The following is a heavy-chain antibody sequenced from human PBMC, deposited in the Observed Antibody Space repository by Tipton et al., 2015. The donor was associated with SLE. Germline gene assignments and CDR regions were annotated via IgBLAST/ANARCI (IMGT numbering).Heavy chain of an antibody. CDR2: IYTSGGT. J-gene: IGHJ4*02. CDR1: GGSISSYY. D-gene: IGHD3-3*01. Sequence: TLSLTCTVSGGSISSYYWNWIRQPPGKGLEWIGYIYTSGGTNYNPPLKSRVTISVDTSKNQFSLKLSSVTAADTAVYYCTRLSMDYDFWSGYCLFDYWGQGTLVTVSS. CDR3: TRLSMDYDFWSGYCLFDY. V-gene: IGHV4-4*08.